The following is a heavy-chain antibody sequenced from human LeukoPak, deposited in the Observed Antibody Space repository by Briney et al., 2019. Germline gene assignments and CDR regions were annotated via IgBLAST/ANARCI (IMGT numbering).Heavy chain of an antibody. V-gene: IGHV4-30-4*07. D-gene: IGHD1-26*01. J-gene: IGHJ4*02. CDR2: IYYSGST. CDR3: ARDSVYSGSSLDY. CDR1: GGSISSGGYS. Sequence: SQTLSLTRAVSGGSISSGGYSWSWIRQPPGKGVEWIGYIYYSGSTYYNPSLKSRVTISVDTSKNQFSLKLSSVTAADTAVYYCARDSVYSGSSLDYWGQGTLVTVSS.